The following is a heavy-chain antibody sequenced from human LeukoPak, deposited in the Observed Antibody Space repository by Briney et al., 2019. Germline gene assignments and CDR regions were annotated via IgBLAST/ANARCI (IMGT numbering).Heavy chain of an antibody. CDR1: GFTFSSYS. J-gene: IGHJ4*02. D-gene: IGHD2-21*02. Sequence: GGSLRLSCAASGFTFSSYSMSWVRQAPGKGLEWVSSISDNSYWIYYADSVKGRFTISRDNSKNTLYLQMNSLRAEDTAVYYCARAVVVTAILDYWGQGTLVTVSS. V-gene: IGHV3-21*01. CDR2: ISDNSYWI. CDR3: ARAVVVTAILDY.